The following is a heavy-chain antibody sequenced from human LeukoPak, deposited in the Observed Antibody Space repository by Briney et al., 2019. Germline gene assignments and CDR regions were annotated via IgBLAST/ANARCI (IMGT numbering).Heavy chain of an antibody. D-gene: IGHD6-19*01. CDR1: GFTVSINY. CDR3: ARERDSSGWYLFDC. CDR2: IYRGGTT. J-gene: IGHJ4*02. V-gene: IGHV3-53*01. Sequence: GGSLRLSRAASGFTVSINYMSWVRQAPRKGLEWVSVIYRGGTTYYADSVKGRFSISRDNSKNTLYLQMNSLRAEDTAVYYCARERDSSGWYLFDCWGQGTLVTVSS.